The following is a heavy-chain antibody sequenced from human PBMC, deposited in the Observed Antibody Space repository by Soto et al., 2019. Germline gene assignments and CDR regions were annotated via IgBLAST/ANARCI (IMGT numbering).Heavy chain of an antibody. CDR1: GYSIISGYF. CDR3: ARGSTTGGWNWFDP. D-gene: IGHD3-16*01. J-gene: IGHJ5*02. V-gene: IGHV4-38-2*01. CDR2: IYYSGST. Sequence: SETLSLTCAVSGYSIISGYFWVLIRHPPGKVLEWIGSIYYSGSTYYNPSLKRRVTISVDRSKNQFSLKLSSVTAADTAVYYCARGSTTGGWNWFDPWGQGTLVTVS.